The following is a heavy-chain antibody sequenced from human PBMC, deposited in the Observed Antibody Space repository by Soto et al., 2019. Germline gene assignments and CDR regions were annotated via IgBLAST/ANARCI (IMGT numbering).Heavy chain of an antibody. V-gene: IGHV4-34*01. CDR2: IDHSGST. D-gene: IGHD2-21*02. CDR1: VGSFSSYC. Sequence: SETLSLTCAVYVGSFSSYCWTWIRQPPGKGLEWIGQIDHSGSTNYNPSLKSRVTMSVDTSKNQFSLKLSSVTAADTGVYYCARGRLTAIEHYYYGMDVWGQGTTVT. J-gene: IGHJ6*02. CDR3: ARGRLTAIEHYYYGMDV.